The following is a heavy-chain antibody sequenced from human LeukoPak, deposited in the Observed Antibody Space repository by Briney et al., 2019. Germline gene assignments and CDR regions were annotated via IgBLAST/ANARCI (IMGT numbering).Heavy chain of an antibody. J-gene: IGHJ4*02. CDR3: ARGQSL. CDR1: GFTVSSNY. Sequence: GGSLRLSCAASGFTVSSNYMSWVRQAPGKGLEWVSIIYTGGTTYYADSVKGRFTISRDNSRNTLYLQMNSLGAEDTAVYYCARGQSLWGQGTLVTVSS. CDR2: IYTGGTT. V-gene: IGHV3-53*01.